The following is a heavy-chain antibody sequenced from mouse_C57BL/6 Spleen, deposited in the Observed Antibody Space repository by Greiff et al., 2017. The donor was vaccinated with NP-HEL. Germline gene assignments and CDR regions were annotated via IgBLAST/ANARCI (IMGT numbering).Heavy chain of an antibody. V-gene: IGHV1-69*01. J-gene: IGHJ2*01. CDR1: GYTFTSYW. CDR3: ARYLYYDYLFDY. Sequence: QVQLKQPGAELVMPGASVKLSCKASGYTFTSYWMHWVKQRPGQGLEWIGEIDPSDSYTNYNQKFKGESTLTVDKSSSTAYMQLSSLTSEDSAVYYCARYLYYDYLFDYWGQGTTLTVSS. CDR2: IDPSDSYT. D-gene: IGHD2-4*01.